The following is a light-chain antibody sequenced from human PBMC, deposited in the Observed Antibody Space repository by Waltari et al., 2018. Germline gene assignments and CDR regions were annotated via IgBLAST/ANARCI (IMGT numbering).Light chain of an antibody. CDR3: QQYNSYST. J-gene: IGKJ4*01. Sequence: DIQMTQSPSTLSASVGARVTISCRASRTIRTWLAWYQQKPGNAPKLLIYETSSLERGGPSRFSGSGSGTVFTLTISSLQPDDFATYYCQQYNSYSTFGGGTKVEIK. CDR2: ETS. CDR1: RTIRTW. V-gene: IGKV1-5*03.